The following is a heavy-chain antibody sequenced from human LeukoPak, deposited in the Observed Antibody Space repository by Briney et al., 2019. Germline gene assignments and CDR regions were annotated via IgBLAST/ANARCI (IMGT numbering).Heavy chain of an antibody. V-gene: IGHV3-30*18. CDR3: AKDKVGNSGFFDY. D-gene: IGHD4-23*01. CDR2: ISYDGSDK. CDR1: GFIFSRYG. J-gene: IGHJ4*02. Sequence: GGSLRLSCAASGFIFSRYGMHWVRQAPGKGLEWVAVISYDGSDKYYGDPVKGRFTISRDNSKNTLYLQMNSLRAEDTAVYYCAKDKVGNSGFFDYWGQGTLVTVSS.